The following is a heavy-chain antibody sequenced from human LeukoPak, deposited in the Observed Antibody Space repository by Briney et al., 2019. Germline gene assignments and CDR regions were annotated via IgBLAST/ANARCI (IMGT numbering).Heavy chain of an antibody. CDR2: IRYGGSNK. D-gene: IGHD6-6*01. V-gene: IGHV3-30*02. CDR3: AKQYSSSSGFYFDY. J-gene: IGHJ4*02. CDR1: GFTFSSYG. Sequence: PGGSLRLSCAASGFTFSSYGMHWVRLAPGKGLEWVAFIRYGGSNKYYADSVKGRFTISRDNSKNTLYLQMNSLRAEDTAVYYCAKQYSSSSGFYFDYWGQGTLVTVSS.